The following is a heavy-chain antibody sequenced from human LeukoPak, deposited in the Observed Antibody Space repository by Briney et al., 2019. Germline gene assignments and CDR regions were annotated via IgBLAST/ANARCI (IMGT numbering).Heavy chain of an antibody. D-gene: IGHD6-19*01. J-gene: IGHJ4*02. CDR2: ISSTSSYI. CDR1: GFTFTNYW. V-gene: IGHV3-21*01. Sequence: GGSLRLSCAASGFTFTNYWMHWVRQAPGMGLVWVSSISSTSSYIYYADSVKGRFTISRDNTKNSLYLQVNSLRAEDTALYYCARAGAVAGPPDYWGQGTLVTVSS. CDR3: ARAGAVAGPPDY.